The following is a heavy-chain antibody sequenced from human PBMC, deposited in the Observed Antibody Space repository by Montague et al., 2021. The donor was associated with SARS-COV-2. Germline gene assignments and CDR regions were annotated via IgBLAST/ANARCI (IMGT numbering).Heavy chain of an antibody. CDR3: TSGREGNYNVMDV. V-gene: IGHV6-1*01. CDR2: TYYRSKWYN. Sequence: CAISGDSVSSNRATGNWVRQTPSRRLEWMGRTYYRSKWYNDYAVSVRGRVTINPDTSKNQFSLQLNSVTPEDTAIYYCTSGREGNYNVMDVWGQGTTVTVSS. CDR1: GDSVSSNRAT. J-gene: IGHJ6*02. D-gene: IGHD1-1*01.